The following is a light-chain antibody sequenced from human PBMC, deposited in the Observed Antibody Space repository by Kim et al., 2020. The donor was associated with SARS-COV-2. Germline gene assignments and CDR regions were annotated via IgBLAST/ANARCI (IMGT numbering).Light chain of an antibody. CDR2: GKN. CDR3: ISRDSDDNVV. J-gene: IGLJ2*01. CDR1: SIISYS. Sequence: VALEKTVMINCQGGSIISYSATWSTRNPGQALRDLIYGKNNRPTGIPDQFSGSRSGHREYCTIPETQAGDKADYYCISRDSDDNVVLGGGTQLTV. V-gene: IGLV3-19*01.